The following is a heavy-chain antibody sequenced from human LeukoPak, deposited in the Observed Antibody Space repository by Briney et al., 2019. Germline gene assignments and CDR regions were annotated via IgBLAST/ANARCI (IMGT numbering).Heavy chain of an antibody. CDR2: ISWNSGSI. V-gene: IGHV3-9*01. CDR1: GFTFDDYA. CDR3: AKGHYDYVWGSPDY. J-gene: IGHJ4*02. Sequence: PGGSLRLSCAASGFTFDDYAMHWVRQAPGKGLEWVSGISWNSGSIGYADSVKGRFTISRDNAKNSLYLQMNSLGAEDTALYYRAKGHYDYVWGSPDYWGQGTLVTVSS. D-gene: IGHD3-16*01.